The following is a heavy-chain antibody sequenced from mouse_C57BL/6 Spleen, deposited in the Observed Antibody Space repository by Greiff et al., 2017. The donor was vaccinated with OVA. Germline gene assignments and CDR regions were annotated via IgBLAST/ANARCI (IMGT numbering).Heavy chain of an antibody. CDR3: ARKEYFDF. V-gene: IGHV3-8*01. CDR1: GYSITSDY. J-gene: IGHJ1*03. CDR2: ISYSGST. Sequence: EVKLMESGPGLAKPSQTLSLTCSVTGYSITSDYWNWIRQFPGNKLEYMGYISYSGSTYYNPSLKSLISITRDTSKNQYYLQLNSVTTEDTATYYCARKEYFDFWGTGTTVTVSS.